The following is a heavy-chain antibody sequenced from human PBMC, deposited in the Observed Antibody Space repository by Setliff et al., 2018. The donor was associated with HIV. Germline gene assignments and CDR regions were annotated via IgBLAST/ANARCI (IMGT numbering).Heavy chain of an antibody. CDR1: GDSISSSGPGYY. CDR3: APRHHKYGFL. J-gene: IGHJ4*02. Sequence: PSETLSLTCTVSGDSISSSGPGYYWGWVRQPPGGGLEWIGNIYYSGSTYYNPSLKSRVTISVDTSKNQFSLELRSVTAADTALYYCAPRHHKYGFLWGQGTLVTVSS. V-gene: IGHV4-39*07. CDR2: IYYSGST. D-gene: IGHD3-10*01.